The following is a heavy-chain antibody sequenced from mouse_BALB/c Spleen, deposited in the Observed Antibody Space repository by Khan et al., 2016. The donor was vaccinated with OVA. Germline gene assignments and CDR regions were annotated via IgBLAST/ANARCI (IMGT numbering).Heavy chain of an antibody. V-gene: IGHV3-2*02. CDR1: GYSITSGYA. D-gene: IGHD1-2*01. CDR2: ISYSGGT. CDR3: ARGNYYGYDFDY. J-gene: IGHJ2*01. Sequence: VQLKQSGPGLVKPSQSLSLTCTVTGYSITSGYAWNWIRQFPGNKLEWMGYISYSGGTSYNPSLKSRTSITRDTSKNQVFLQLNSVTTEDTATYYCARGNYYGYDFDYWGQGTTLTVSS.